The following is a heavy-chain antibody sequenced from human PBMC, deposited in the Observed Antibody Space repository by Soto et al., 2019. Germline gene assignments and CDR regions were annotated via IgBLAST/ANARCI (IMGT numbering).Heavy chain of an antibody. CDR2: IHRGGNT. Sequence: EVQLVESGGGLVQPGGSLRLSCAAPGFTVSSYYMSWVRQAPGKGLEWVSIIHRGGNTYYADSVKGRFTISRDNSNNMLFLQMNSLRADDTAVYYCARDPGYGLPFLEYLFHRGQGTLVTVSS. CDR1: GFTVSSYY. D-gene: IGHD3-3*01. V-gene: IGHV3-66*01. CDR3: ARDPGYGLPFLEYLFH. J-gene: IGHJ4*02.